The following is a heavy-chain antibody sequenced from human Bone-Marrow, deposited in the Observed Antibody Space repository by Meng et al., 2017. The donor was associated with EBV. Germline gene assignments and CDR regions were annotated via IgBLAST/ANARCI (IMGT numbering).Heavy chain of an antibody. CDR3: ARAEATSQPRFDY. V-gene: IGHV3-53*01. CDR2: IYSGGST. D-gene: IGHD5-12*01. J-gene: IGHJ4*02. Sequence: VQLVESGGGLIQPGVSLRLSCAASGFIVSSNYMSWVRQAPGKGLEWVSVIYSGGSTYYADSVKGRFTISRDNSKNTLYLQMNSLRAEDTAVYYCARAEATSQPRFDYWGQGTLVTVSS. CDR1: GFIVSSNY.